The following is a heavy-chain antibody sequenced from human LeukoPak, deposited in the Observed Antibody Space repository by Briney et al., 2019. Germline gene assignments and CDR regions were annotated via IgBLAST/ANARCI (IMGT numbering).Heavy chain of an antibody. Sequence: QPGGSLRLSCAASGFTFSSYGMHWVRQAPGKGLEWVAVISYDGSNKYYADSVKGRFTISRDNSKNTLYLQMNSLRAEDTAVYYCAKDVVVVVAAYWFDPWGQGTLVTVSS. CDR1: GFTFSSYG. J-gene: IGHJ5*02. D-gene: IGHD2-15*01. CDR3: AKDVVVVVAAYWFDP. CDR2: ISYDGSNK. V-gene: IGHV3-30*18.